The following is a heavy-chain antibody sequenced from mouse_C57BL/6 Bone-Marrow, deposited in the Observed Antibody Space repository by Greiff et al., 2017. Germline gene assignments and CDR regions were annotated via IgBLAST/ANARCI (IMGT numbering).Heavy chain of an antibody. J-gene: IGHJ2*01. V-gene: IGHV1-59*01. D-gene: IGHD3-1*01. CDR2: IDPSDCYT. Sequence: QVQLQQSGAELVKPGTSVKMSCKASGYTFTSYWMHWVKQRPGQGLEWIGVIDPSDCYTNYNEKFKGKATLTVDTSSSTAYMQLSSLTSEDAAVYGSARGSSGDYFDYWGQGTTLTVSS. CDR3: ARGSSGDYFDY. CDR1: GYTFTSYW.